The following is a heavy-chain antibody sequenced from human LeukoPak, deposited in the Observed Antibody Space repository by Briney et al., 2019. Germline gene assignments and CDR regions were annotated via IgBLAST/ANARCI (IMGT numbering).Heavy chain of an antibody. Sequence: PSETLSLTCTVSGDSFRSYFWSWIRQPPGKGLEWIGYMYYTGRTHFNPSFKSRVTISADTSKNQFSLRLSSVTAADTAVYYCARVAVGKGYPFDYWGQGTLVTVSS. J-gene: IGHJ4*02. V-gene: IGHV4-59*01. CDR2: MYYTGRT. CDR1: GDSFRSYF. CDR3: ARVAVGKGYPFDY. D-gene: IGHD5-18*01.